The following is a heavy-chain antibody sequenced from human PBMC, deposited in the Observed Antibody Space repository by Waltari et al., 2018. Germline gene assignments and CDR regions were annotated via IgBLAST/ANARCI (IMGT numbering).Heavy chain of an antibody. V-gene: IGHV3-74*01. CDR1: GFAFSRYW. D-gene: IGHD5-18*01. Sequence: EVRLEESGGGLVQPGGSLRLPGAASGFAFSRYWLHWVRQAPGKGLVWVSRIDNDGSGTTYADSVMGRFTISRDNAKNTVYLEMNSLRAEDTAVYYCSRSPAGYSRSDYWGQGTLVTVSS. J-gene: IGHJ4*02. CDR3: SRSPAGYSRSDY. CDR2: IDNDGSGT.